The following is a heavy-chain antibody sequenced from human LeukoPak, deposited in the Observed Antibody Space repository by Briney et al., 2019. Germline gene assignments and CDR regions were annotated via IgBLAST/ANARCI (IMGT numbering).Heavy chain of an antibody. D-gene: IGHD6-19*01. CDR2: LLYTGTT. Sequence: PSETLSLTCSVSGASISSSSYYWAWIRQPPGKGLEWIGSLLYTGTTYYNPSLRSRVTMSADTSKNEFSLKLISVTAADTAVYYCARYNSGWNDYWGQGTLVTVSS. CDR3: ARYNSGWNDY. J-gene: IGHJ4*02. V-gene: IGHV4-39*01. CDR1: GASISSSSYY.